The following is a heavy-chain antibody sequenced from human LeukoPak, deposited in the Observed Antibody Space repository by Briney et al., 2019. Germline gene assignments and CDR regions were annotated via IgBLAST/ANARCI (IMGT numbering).Heavy chain of an antibody. V-gene: IGHV1-2*02. Sequence: ASVKVSCKASGYTFIGYYMHWVRQAPGQGLEWMGWINPNSGGTNYAQKFQGRVIMTRDTSISTAYMDPSRLRSDDTAVYYCARIDDSSGYYYPDDYWGQGTLVTVSS. CDR2: INPNSGGT. CDR3: ARIDDSSGYYYPDDY. J-gene: IGHJ4*02. CDR1: GYTFIGYY. D-gene: IGHD3-22*01.